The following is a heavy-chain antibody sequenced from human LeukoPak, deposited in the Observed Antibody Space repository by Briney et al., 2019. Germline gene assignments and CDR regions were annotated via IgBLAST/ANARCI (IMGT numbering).Heavy chain of an antibody. Sequence: ASVKVSCKVSGYTLTELSMHWVRQAPGKGLEWMGGFDPEDGETIYAQKFQGRVTMTEDTSTDTAYMELSSLRSEDTAVYYCATGEVFGGYSSSYFDYWGQGTLVTVSS. CDR3: ATGEVFGGYSSSYFDY. CDR1: GYTLTELS. D-gene: IGHD6-6*01. J-gene: IGHJ4*02. V-gene: IGHV1-24*01. CDR2: FDPEDGET.